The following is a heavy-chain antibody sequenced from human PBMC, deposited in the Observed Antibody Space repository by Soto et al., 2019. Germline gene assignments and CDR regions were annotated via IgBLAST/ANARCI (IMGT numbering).Heavy chain of an antibody. CDR2: INHSGSA. J-gene: IGHJ4*02. V-gene: IGHV4-34*01. D-gene: IGHD1-26*01. Sequence: QVQLQQSGAGLLKPSETLSLTCDVYGGSFSDYIWTWIRQTPGKGLQWIGQINHSGSANYNPTLTSPVPISVHTSCSQFSPELSSVTAAGTAVYYCARGLISESHYAGGWYSFDSWGQGTQVTVSS. CDR3: ARGLISESHYAGGWYSFDS. CDR1: GGSFSDYI.